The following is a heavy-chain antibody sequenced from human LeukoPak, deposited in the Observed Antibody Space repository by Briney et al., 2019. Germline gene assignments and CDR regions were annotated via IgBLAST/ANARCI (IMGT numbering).Heavy chain of an antibody. CDR3: AKDTSFGRALDAFDI. CDR1: GFTFSSYG. CDR2: IRYDGSNK. Sequence: PGGSLRLSCAASGFTFSSYGMHWVRQAPGKGLEWVAFIRYDGSNKYYADSVKGRFTISRDNSKNTLYLQMNSLRAEDTAVYYCAKDTSFGRALDAFDIWGQGTMVTVSS. V-gene: IGHV3-30*02. D-gene: IGHD3-10*01. J-gene: IGHJ3*02.